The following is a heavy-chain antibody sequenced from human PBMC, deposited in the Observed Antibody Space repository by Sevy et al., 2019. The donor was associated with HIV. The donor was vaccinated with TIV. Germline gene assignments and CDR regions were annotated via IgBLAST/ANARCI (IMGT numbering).Heavy chain of an antibody. CDR3: AKGLGMVQGALLSDDV. CDR1: GFTVSDNY. Sequence: GGSLRLSCAASGFTVSDNYMSWVRQAPGKGLEWVSVIYSGDSTYYADSVKGRFTISRDNSKNTLYLQMNSLRGDDTSLYYCAKGLGMVQGALLSDDVWGQGTMVTVSS. J-gene: IGHJ3*01. CDR2: IYSGDST. D-gene: IGHD3-10*01. V-gene: IGHV3-66*02.